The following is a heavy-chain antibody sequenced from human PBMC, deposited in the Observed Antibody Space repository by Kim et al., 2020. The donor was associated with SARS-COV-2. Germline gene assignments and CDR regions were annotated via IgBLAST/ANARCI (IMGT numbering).Heavy chain of an antibody. CDR3: AKFHSGWGNDDFDI. Sequence: GGSLRLSCAASGLTFDSYAMSWVRQAPGKGLEWVSYISGGGSKRYYAGSVKGRFTISRDNSKNTLFLQLNSLRAEDTALYYCAKFHSGWGNDDFDIWGLGTMVTVSS. D-gene: IGHD3-10*01. CDR2: ISGGGSKR. CDR1: GLTFDSYA. V-gene: IGHV3-23*01. J-gene: IGHJ3*02.